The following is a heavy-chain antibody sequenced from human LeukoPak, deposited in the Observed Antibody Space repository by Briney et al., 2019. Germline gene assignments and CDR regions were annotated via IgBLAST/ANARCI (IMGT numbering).Heavy chain of an antibody. Sequence: GASVKVSCKTSGYTHTTYYIHLVRRAPGQGLECMGWINPDSGDTHYAQKFRGTLTMTRDTSISTVYMELSGLTSDDTAVYYCARDHNGSCDYWGQGTLVSVSS. D-gene: IGHD1-26*01. CDR2: INPDSGDT. V-gene: IGHV1-2*02. J-gene: IGHJ4*02. CDR1: GYTHTTYY. CDR3: ARDHNGSCDY.